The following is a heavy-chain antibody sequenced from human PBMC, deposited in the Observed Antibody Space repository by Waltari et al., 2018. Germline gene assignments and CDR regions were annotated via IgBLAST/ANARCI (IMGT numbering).Heavy chain of an antibody. CDR2: IYYSGKT. V-gene: IGHV4-39*07. J-gene: IGHJ5*02. D-gene: IGHD3-22*01. CDR1: GGSISSSSYY. Sequence: QLQLQESGPGLVKPSETLSLTCTVSGGSISSSSYYWGWIRQPPGQGLEWIGRIYYSGKTYYNPSRKRRVTISVDTSKSQFSLKLSSVTAADTAVYYCARDHQSEVTMIVVVTPPNWFDPWGQGTLVTVSS. CDR3: ARDHQSEVTMIVVVTPPNWFDP.